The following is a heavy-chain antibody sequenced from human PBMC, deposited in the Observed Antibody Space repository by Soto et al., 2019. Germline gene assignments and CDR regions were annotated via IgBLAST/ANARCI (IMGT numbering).Heavy chain of an antibody. V-gene: IGHV1-46*01. Sequence: VKVSCKASGYTFTSYYMHWVRQAPGQGLEWMGIINPSGGSTSYAQKFQGRVTMTRDTSTSTVYMELSSLRSEDTAVYYCARCIGGATGLYYYYGMDVWGQGTTVTVSS. CDR2: INPSGGST. D-gene: IGHD1-26*01. CDR1: GYTFTSYY. CDR3: ARCIGGATGLYYYYGMDV. J-gene: IGHJ6*02.